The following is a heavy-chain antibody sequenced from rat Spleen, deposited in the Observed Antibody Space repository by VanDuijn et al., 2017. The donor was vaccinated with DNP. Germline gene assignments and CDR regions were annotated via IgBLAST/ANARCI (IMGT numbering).Heavy chain of an antibody. V-gene: IGHV2-30*01. D-gene: IGHD1-11*01. CDR2: ISSGGST. Sequence: QVQLKESGPGLVQPSQTLSLTCTVSGFSLTSYNVHWVRQPTGKGLEWIAAISSGGSTYYNSALKSRLSISRDTSKSQVCLKMNSLQTEDTAIYYCSRYGGYSALDAWGQGTSVTVSS. J-gene: IGHJ4*01. CDR3: SRYGGYSALDA. CDR1: GFSLTSYN.